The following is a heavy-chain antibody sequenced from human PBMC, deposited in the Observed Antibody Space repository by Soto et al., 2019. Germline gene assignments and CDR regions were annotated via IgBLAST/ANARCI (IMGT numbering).Heavy chain of an antibody. CDR1: GFTFSSYA. Sequence: PGGSLRLSCAASGFTFSSYAMSWVRQVPGKGLEWVSAISGSGGSTYYADSVKGRFTISRDNSKNTLYLQMNSLRAEDTAVYYCAKDRTPIPFMDVWGQGTTVTVSS. CDR2: ISGSGGST. J-gene: IGHJ6*02. CDR3: AKDRTPIPFMDV. D-gene: IGHD2-15*01. V-gene: IGHV3-23*01.